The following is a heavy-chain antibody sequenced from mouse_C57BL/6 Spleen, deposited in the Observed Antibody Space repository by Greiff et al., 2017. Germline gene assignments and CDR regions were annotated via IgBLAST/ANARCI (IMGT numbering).Heavy chain of an antibody. D-gene: IGHD2-1*01. V-gene: IGHV1-64*01. CDR3: VFSLGKDAWFAY. CDR2: IHPNSGST. Sequence: QVQLQQPGAELVKPGASVTLSCKASGYTFTSYWMHWVKQRPGQGLEWIGMIHPNSGSTNYNEKFKSKATLTVDKSSSTAYMQHSSLTAEDTAGYYGVFSLGKDAWFAYWGQGTLVTVSA. CDR1: GYTFTSYW. J-gene: IGHJ3*01.